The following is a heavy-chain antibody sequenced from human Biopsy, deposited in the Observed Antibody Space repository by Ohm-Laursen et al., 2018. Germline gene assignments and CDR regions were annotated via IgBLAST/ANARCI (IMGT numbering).Heavy chain of an antibody. J-gene: IGHJ3*01. V-gene: IGHV4-59*01. Sequence: SETLSLTCTVSGGSISGDYWSWIRQSPRKGLEWIGHISDRGTTNSNPSLRGRITISVDTSKNQFSLKLNSVSAADTALFFCARLYRLDDYWNDGPPDAFDVWGPGTMVTVSS. D-gene: IGHD3-3*01. CDR2: ISDRGTT. CDR1: GGSISGDY. CDR3: ARLYRLDDYWNDGPPDAFDV.